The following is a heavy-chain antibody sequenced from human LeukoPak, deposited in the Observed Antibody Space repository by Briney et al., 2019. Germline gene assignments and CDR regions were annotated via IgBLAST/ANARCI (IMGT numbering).Heavy chain of an antibody. CDR3: ARDVDAPYDLYFDY. CDR1: GFTFSSYG. D-gene: IGHD3-3*01. V-gene: IGHV3-33*01. J-gene: IGHJ4*02. Sequence: PGGSLRLSCAASGFTFSSYGMHWVRQAPGKGLEWVAVLWYDGSNKYYADSVKGRFTISRDNSKNTLYLQMNSLRAEDTAVYYCARDVDAPYDLYFDYWGQGTLVTVSS. CDR2: LWYDGSNK.